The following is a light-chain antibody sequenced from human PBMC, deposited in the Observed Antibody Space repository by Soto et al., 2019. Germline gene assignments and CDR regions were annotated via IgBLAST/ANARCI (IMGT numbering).Light chain of an antibody. CDR2: EVS. CDR3: SSYAGSNNYV. CDR1: SSDVGGYNY. V-gene: IGLV2-8*01. Sequence: QSVVSQPPSGSGSPGQSGPISCTGTSSDVGGYNYVSWYQQHPGKAPKLMIYEVSKRPSGVPDRFSGSKSGNTASLTVSGLQAEDEADYYCSSYAGSNNYVFGTGTKVTVL. J-gene: IGLJ1*01.